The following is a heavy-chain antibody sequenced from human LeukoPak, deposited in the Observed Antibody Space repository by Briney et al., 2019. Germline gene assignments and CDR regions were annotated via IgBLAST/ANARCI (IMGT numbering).Heavy chain of an antibody. Sequence: PGGSLRLSCAGSGFTFSSCAMHWVRQAPGKGLEYVAAISGTGGTTYYANPVKGRFTISRDNSRNTLYLQVGSLRAEDMAVYYCARGHYDYVWGSYAFDIWGQGTMVTVSS. CDR2: ISGTGGTT. D-gene: IGHD3-16*01. J-gene: IGHJ3*02. CDR3: ARGHYDYVWGSYAFDI. CDR1: GFTFSSCA. V-gene: IGHV3-64*01.